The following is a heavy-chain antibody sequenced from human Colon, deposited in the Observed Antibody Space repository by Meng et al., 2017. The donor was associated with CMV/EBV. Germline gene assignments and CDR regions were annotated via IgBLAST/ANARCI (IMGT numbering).Heavy chain of an antibody. Sequence: GESLKISCAVSGFTFTSYSMHWVRRAPGKGLEWVAVLLYDGSKEYYADSVRGRFTISRDTSTNMLFLQMDSLRAEDTAIYYCAKGRLGFGELCMDVWGQGTTVTVSS. V-gene: IGHV3-30-3*01. D-gene: IGHD3-10*01. CDR3: AKGRLGFGELCMDV. CDR2: LLYDGSKE. J-gene: IGHJ6*02. CDR1: GFTFTSYS.